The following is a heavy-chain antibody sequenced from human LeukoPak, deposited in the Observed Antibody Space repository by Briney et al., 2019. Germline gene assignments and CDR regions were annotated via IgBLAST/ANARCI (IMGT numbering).Heavy chain of an antibody. CDR1: GFTFSSYE. Sequence: AGGSLRLSCAASGFTFSSYEMNWVRQAPGKGLEWVSYISSSGNTIYYADSVKGRFTISRDNAKNSLYLQMNSLRAEDTAVYYCAILPVEMATMFDYWGQGTLVTVSS. CDR3: AILPVEMATMFDY. D-gene: IGHD5-24*01. J-gene: IGHJ4*02. CDR2: ISSSGNTI. V-gene: IGHV3-48*03.